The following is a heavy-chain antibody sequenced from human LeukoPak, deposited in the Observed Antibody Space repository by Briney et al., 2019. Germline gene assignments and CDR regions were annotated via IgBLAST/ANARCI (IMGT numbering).Heavy chain of an antibody. Sequence: SETLSLTCTVSGGSISGYYWSWIRQPPGKGLEWIGYIYYSGSTNYNPSLKSRVTISVDTSKNQFSLKLSSVTAADTAVYYCARISGSSPDYWGQGTLVTVSS. J-gene: IGHJ4*02. V-gene: IGHV4-59*01. CDR3: ARISGSSPDY. CDR1: GGSISGYY. D-gene: IGHD6-6*01. CDR2: IYYSGST.